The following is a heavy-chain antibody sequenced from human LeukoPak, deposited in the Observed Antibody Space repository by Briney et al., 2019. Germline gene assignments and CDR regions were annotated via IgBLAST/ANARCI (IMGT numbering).Heavy chain of an antibody. D-gene: IGHD3-10*01. CDR1: GYTFTSYD. V-gene: IGHV1-8*01. CDR3: ARGIRITMVRGVIRGFDP. Sequence: GASVKVSCKASGYTFTSYDINWVRQATGQGLEWMGWMNPNSGNTGYAQKFQGRVTMTRDTSISTAYMELSRLRSDDTAVYYCARGIRITMVRGVIRGFDPWGQGTLVTVSS. J-gene: IGHJ5*02. CDR2: MNPNSGNT.